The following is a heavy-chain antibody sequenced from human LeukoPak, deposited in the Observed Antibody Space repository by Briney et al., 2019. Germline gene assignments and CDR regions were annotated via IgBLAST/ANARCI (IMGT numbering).Heavy chain of an antibody. CDR2: ISYDGSNK. D-gene: IGHD3-3*01. CDR1: GFTFSSYP. Sequence: GGSLRLSCAASGFTFSSYPMHWVRQAPGKGLEWVAVISYDGSNKYYADSVKGRFTISRDNSKNTLYLQMNSLRAEDTAVYYCARDPPTIFGVPSGYFDYWGQGTLVTVSS. V-gene: IGHV3-30-3*01. CDR3: ARDPPTIFGVPSGYFDY. J-gene: IGHJ4*02.